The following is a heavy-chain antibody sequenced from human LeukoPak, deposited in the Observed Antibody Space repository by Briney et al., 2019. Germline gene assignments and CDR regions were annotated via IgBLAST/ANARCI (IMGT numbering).Heavy chain of an antibody. CDR2: INHSGST. CDR1: GGSISSSSYY. Sequence: ASETLSLTCTVSGGSISSSSYYWGWIRQPPGKGLEWIGEINHSGSTNYNPSLKSRVTISVDTSKNQFSLKLSSVTAADTAVYYCAREGRLDTGIDYWGQGTLVTVSS. J-gene: IGHJ4*02. D-gene: IGHD5-18*01. CDR3: AREGRLDTGIDY. V-gene: IGHV4-39*07.